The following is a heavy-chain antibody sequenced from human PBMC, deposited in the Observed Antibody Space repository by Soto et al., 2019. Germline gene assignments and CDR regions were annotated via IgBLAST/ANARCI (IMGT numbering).Heavy chain of an antibody. J-gene: IGHJ4*02. V-gene: IGHV1-46*01. D-gene: IGHD5-12*01. Sequence: QVQLVQSGAEVKKPGASVKVYCKASGYTFTSYYMHWVRQAPGQGLEWMGIINPSGGSTSYAQKFQCRVTMTMDTSTSTVYMELSSLRSEDTAVYYCARGRDGYNLGLGDYFDYWGQGTLVTVSS. CDR2: INPSGGST. CDR1: GYTFTSYY. CDR3: ARGRDGYNLGLGDYFDY.